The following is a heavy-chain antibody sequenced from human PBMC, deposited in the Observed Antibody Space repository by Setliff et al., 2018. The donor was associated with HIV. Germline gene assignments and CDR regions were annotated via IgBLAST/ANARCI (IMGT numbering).Heavy chain of an antibody. CDR1: GFTFSGYA. V-gene: IGHV3-30*04. D-gene: IGHD2-21*01. Sequence: GGSLRLSSAASGFTFSGYAMNWVRQAPGKGLEWVAVISYDERQKYYGDSVRGRFTLSRDNSKNTLYLQMSSLRAEDTAVYYCARGQFRLRPDSLDLWGQGTLVTVSS. CDR3: ARGQFRLRPDSLDL. CDR2: ISYDERQK. J-gene: IGHJ4*03.